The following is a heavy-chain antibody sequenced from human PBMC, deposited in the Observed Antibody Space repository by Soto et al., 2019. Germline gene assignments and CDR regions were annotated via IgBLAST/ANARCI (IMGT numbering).Heavy chain of an antibody. Sequence: EVQLVESGGGLVQPGGSLRLSCAASGFTVSSNYMSWVRQAPGKGLEWVSVIYSGGSTYYADSVKGRFTISRHNSKNKLYLQMNSLRAEDTAVYYCARGKYNWNDGYYYYYMDVWGKGTTVTVSS. D-gene: IGHD1-1*01. V-gene: IGHV3-53*04. CDR2: IYSGGST. CDR3: ARGKYNWNDGYYYYYMDV. CDR1: GFTVSSNY. J-gene: IGHJ6*03.